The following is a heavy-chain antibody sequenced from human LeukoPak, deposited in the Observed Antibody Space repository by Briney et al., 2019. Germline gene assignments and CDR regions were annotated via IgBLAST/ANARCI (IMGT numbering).Heavy chain of an antibody. V-gene: IGHV3-49*03. CDR3: TRSPNFWSGYSLDY. Sequence: PGGSLRLSCTASGFTFGDYALSWFRQAPGKGLEWVGFIRNKAYGGTTEYAASVKGRLTISRDDSKSIAYLQMDSLKTEDTAVYYCTRSPNFWSGYSLDYWGQGTLVTVSS. CDR1: GFTFGDYA. D-gene: IGHD3-3*01. J-gene: IGHJ4*02. CDR2: IRNKAYGGTT.